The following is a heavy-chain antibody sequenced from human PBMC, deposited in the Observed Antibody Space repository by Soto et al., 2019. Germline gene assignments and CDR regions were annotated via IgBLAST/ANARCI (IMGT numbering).Heavy chain of an antibody. D-gene: IGHD3-9*01. Sequence: SETLSLTCAVYGGSFSGYYWSWIRQPPGKGLEWIGEINHSGSTNYNPSLKSRVTISVDTSKNQFSLKLSSVTAADTAVYYCAREPYYDILTGYSANDIWGQGTMVTVSS. CDR3: AREPYYDILTGYSANDI. V-gene: IGHV4-34*01. J-gene: IGHJ3*02. CDR1: GGSFSGYY. CDR2: INHSGST.